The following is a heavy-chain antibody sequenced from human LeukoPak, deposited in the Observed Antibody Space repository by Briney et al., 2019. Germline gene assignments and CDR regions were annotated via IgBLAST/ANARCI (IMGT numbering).Heavy chain of an antibody. CDR3: AKWFGYDNSLDY. CDR1: GFTFSSYG. D-gene: IGHD3-10*01. Sequence: GGSLRLSCAASGFTFSSYGVHWVRQAPGKGLEWVAVISYDGSNKYYADSVKGRFTISRDNSKNTLYLQMNSLRAEDTAVYYCAKWFGYDNSLDYWGQGTLVTVSS. CDR2: ISYDGSNK. V-gene: IGHV3-30*18. J-gene: IGHJ4*02.